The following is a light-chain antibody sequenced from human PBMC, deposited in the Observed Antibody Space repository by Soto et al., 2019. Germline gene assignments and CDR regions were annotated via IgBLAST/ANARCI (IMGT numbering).Light chain of an antibody. J-gene: IGKJ3*01. V-gene: IGKV1-39*01. CDR3: QQSYSTPFT. CDR1: QSISIY. CDR2: AAS. Sequence: DIQMTQSPSSLSASVGDRVTITCRASQSISIYLNWYQQKPGKAPKLLIYAASSLQSGVPSRFSGSVSGTDFTITISSLQPEDFATYYCQQSYSTPFTFGPGTKVDIK.